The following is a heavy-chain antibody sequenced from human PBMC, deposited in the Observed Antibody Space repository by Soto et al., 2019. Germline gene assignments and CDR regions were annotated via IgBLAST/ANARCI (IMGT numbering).Heavy chain of an antibody. V-gene: IGHV1-18*01. CDR2: ISAYTGNT. D-gene: IGHD3-22*01. Sequence: ASVRVSLNAAGHTFTSYGISCVRQAPGQGLDWAGWISAYTGNTIYAKKLQIRVNMTTDTSTSTADIEPRSLRSDHTAVYDCARVWPYYYDSSARYDAFDIWAKAQWSPSPQ. J-gene: IGHJ3*02. CDR1: GHTFTSYG. CDR3: ARVWPYYYDSSARYDAFDI.